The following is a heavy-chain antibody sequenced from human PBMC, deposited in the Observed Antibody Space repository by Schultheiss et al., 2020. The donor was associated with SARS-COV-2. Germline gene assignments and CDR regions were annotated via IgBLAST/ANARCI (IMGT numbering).Heavy chain of an antibody. CDR2: ISAYNGNT. CDR3: ARVLDYGDLKYFDY. V-gene: IGHV1-18*01. D-gene: IGHD4-17*01. J-gene: IGHJ4*02. CDR1: GYTLTELS. Sequence: ASVKVSCKVSGYTLTELSMHWVRQAPGQGLEWMGWISAYNGNTNYAQKLQGRVTMTTDTSTSTAYMELRSLRSDDTAVYYCARVLDYGDLKYFDYWGQGTLVTVSS.